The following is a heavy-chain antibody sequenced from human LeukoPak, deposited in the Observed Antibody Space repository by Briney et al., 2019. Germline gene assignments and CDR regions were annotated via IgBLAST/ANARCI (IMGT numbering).Heavy chain of an antibody. J-gene: IGHJ5*02. Sequence: SETLSLTCTVSGGSISSYYWSWIRQPPGKGLEWIGYIYYSGSTNYNPSLKSRVTISVDTSKNQFSLKLSSVTAADTAVYYCARDCSSTSCYPPGFDPWGQGTLVTVSS. D-gene: IGHD2-2*01. CDR3: ARDCSSTSCYPPGFDP. CDR1: GGSISSYY. CDR2: IYYSGST. V-gene: IGHV4-59*01.